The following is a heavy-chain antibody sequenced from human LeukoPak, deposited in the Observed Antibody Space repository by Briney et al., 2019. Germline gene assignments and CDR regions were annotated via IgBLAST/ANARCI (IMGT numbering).Heavy chain of an antibody. Sequence: GALRLSCAASGFTFSSSSMNWGRPAPRKGLEWIGSIYYSGVTYYNPPLKSRVTISVDTSKHQFSLKLSSVTAAHTAVYYCARHHWGPAPYYFNYWGQGTLVTVSS. D-gene: IGHD7-27*01. J-gene: IGHJ4*02. CDR1: GFTFSSSSMN. V-gene: IGHV4-39*01. CDR3: ARHHWGPAPYYFNY. CDR2: IYYSGVT.